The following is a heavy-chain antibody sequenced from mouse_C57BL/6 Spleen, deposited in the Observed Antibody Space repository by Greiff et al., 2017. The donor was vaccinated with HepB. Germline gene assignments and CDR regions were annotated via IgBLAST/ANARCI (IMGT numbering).Heavy chain of an antibody. D-gene: IGHD1-1*02. CDR3: ARSYPVGLFDY. CDR2: IDPSDSYT. V-gene: IGHV1-59*01. Sequence: QVQLQQPGAELVRPGTSVKLSCKASGYTFTSYWMHWVKQRPGQGLEWIGVIDPSDSYTNYNQKFKGKATLTVDTSSSTAYMQLSSLTSEDSAFYYCARSYPVGLFDYWGQGTTLTVSS. J-gene: IGHJ2*01. CDR1: GYTFTSYW.